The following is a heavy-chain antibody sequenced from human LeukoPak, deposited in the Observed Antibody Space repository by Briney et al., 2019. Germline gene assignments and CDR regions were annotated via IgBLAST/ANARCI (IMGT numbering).Heavy chain of an antibody. D-gene: IGHD2-2*01. Sequence: ASVKVSCKASGYTSTSYAMHWVRQAPGQRLEWMGWINAGNGNTKYSQKFQGRVTITRDTSASTAYMELSSLRSEDTAVYYCAGSRYCSSTSCPPYYYGMDVWGQGTTVTVSS. J-gene: IGHJ6*02. V-gene: IGHV1-3*01. CDR1: GYTSTSYA. CDR3: AGSRYCSSTSCPPYYYGMDV. CDR2: INAGNGNT.